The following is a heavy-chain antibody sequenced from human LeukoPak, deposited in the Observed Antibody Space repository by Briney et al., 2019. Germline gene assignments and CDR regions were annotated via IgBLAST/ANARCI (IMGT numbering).Heavy chain of an antibody. CDR3: VRYYTRQSWYFDL. V-gene: IGHV3-11*04. J-gene: IGHJ2*01. Sequence: GGSLRLSCAASGFTFSYFYMSWIRQAPGKGLEWVSYISSSGSTIFYADSVKGRFTISRDNAKNSLYLQMNSLRAEDTAVYYCVRYYTRQSWYFDLWGRGTLVTVSS. CDR1: GFTFSYFY. CDR2: ISSSGSTI. D-gene: IGHD3-10*01.